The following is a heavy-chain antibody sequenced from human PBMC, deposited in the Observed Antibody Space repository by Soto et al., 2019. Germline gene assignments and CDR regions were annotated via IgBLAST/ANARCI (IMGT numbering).Heavy chain of an antibody. CDR1: GYTFTSYY. CDR3: ARGREPGYYGMDV. V-gene: IGHV1-46*01. D-gene: IGHD2-2*01. J-gene: IGHJ6*02. CDR2: IDPSGVST. Sequence: VASVKVSCKASGYTFTSYYMHWVRQAPGQGLEWMGIIDPSGVSTSYAQKFQGRVTMTRDTSTSTVYMELSSLRSEDTAVYYCARGREPGYYGMDVWGQGTTVTVSS.